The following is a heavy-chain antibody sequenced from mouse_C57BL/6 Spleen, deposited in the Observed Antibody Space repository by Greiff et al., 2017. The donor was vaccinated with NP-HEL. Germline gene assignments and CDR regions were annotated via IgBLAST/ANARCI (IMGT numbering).Heavy chain of an antibody. CDR1: EYEFPSHD. V-gene: IGHV5-2*01. CDR3: ARQEREGYFDG. J-gene: IGHJ1*03. Sequence: EVKLQESGGGLVQPGESLKLSCESNEYEFPSHDMSWVRQTPEKRLELVAAINSDGGSTYYTDTMERRVIISRDKNKKALDVQMSSLRAEDTALYYCARQEREGYFDGWGTGTTVTVSS. CDR2: INSDGGST.